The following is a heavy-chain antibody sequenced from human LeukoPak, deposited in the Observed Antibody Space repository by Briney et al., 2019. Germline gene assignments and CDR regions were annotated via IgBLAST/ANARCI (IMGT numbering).Heavy chain of an antibody. J-gene: IGHJ6*04. D-gene: IGHD3-10*02. CDR1: GFTFSSYE. CDR2: ISSSGSTI. CDR3: AELGITMIGGV. V-gene: IGHV3-48*03. Sequence: PGGPLRLSCAASGFTFSSYEMNGVRQDPGRGQEGVSYISSSGSTIYYPHPVKGRFTISRDNAKYSLYLQMHSLRAEDTAVYYCAELGITMIGGVWGKGTTVTVSS.